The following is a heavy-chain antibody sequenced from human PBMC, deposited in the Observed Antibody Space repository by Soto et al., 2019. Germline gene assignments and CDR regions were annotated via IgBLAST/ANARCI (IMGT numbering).Heavy chain of an antibody. Sequence: ASMKVSCKASGGTFSSYAISWVRQAPGQGLEWMGGIIPIFGTANYAQKFQGRVTITADESTSTAYMELSSLRSEDTAVYYCARAAVVVVPAAIPYYYYGMDVWGQGTTVTVSS. CDR2: IIPIFGTA. J-gene: IGHJ6*02. V-gene: IGHV1-69*13. CDR1: GGTFSSYA. D-gene: IGHD2-2*01. CDR3: ARAAVVVVPAAIPYYYYGMDV.